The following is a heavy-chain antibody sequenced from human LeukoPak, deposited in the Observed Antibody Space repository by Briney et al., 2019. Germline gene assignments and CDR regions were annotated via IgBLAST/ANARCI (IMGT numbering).Heavy chain of an antibody. CDR2: INHSGST. CDR3: VLLRWPYFDY. CDR1: GGSFSGYY. V-gene: IGHV4-34*01. D-gene: IGHD4-23*01. J-gene: IGHJ4*02. Sequence: PSETLSLTCAVYGGSFSGYYWSWIRQPPGKGLEWIGEINHSGSTNYNPSLKSRVTISVDTSKNQFSLKLSSVTAADTAVYYCVLLRWPYFDYWGQGTLVTVSS.